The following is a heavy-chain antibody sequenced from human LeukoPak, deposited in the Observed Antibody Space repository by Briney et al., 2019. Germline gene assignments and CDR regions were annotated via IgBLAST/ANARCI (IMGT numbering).Heavy chain of an antibody. CDR1: GFSFSSYA. D-gene: IGHD1-26*01. CDR3: ARFYSGSYYLAFDI. CDR2: ISSSSSYI. J-gene: IGHJ3*02. V-gene: IGHV3-21*01. Sequence: GGSLRLSCAASGFSFSSYAMNWVRQAPGKGLEWVSSISSSSSYIYYADSVKGRFTISRDNAKNSLYLQMNSLRAEDTAVYYCARFYSGSYYLAFDIWGQGTMVTVSS.